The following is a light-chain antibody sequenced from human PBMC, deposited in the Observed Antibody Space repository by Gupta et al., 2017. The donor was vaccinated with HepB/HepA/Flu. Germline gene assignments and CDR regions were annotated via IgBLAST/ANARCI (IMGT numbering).Light chain of an antibody. CDR1: QSVSLS. CDR2: DAF. J-gene: IGKJ5*01. Sequence: EIVLTQFPATLSLSPGERVTLSCRASQSVSLSLAWYQQKPGHAPRLLVYDAFTRAAGVPARFSGSGSGTDFTLTISRLEPEDFAVYYCQQRSNWPLVTFGQGTRLDIK. V-gene: IGKV3-11*01. CDR3: QQRSNWPLVT.